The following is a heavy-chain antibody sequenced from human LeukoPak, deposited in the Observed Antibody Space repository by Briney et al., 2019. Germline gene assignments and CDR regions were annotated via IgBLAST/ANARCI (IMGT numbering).Heavy chain of an antibody. J-gene: IGHJ4*02. CDR2: INPNSGGT. CDR3: SRSSRDGYNYVYEY. D-gene: IGHD5-24*01. V-gene: IGHV1-2*02. Sequence: ASVKVSCKASGYTFTVYYMHWVRQAPGQGPEWMGWINPNSGGTNYAQNFQGRVTMTRDTSISTAYMELSRLRSDDTAVYYCSRSSRDGYNYVYEYWGQGTLVTVSS. CDR1: GYTFTVYY.